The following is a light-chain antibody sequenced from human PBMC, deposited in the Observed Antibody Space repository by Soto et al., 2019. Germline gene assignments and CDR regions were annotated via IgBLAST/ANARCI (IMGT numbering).Light chain of an antibody. CDR1: QDISNY. CDR3: QQYANVLT. V-gene: IGKV1-33*01. Sequence: DIQMTQSPSSLSASVRDRVTITCQASQDISNYLNWYQQKPGQDPKLLIYGASNLETGVPSRFSRSGARTDFTFDISSMQPEDIASYYCQQYANVLTFGGGTKVEI. J-gene: IGKJ4*01. CDR2: GAS.